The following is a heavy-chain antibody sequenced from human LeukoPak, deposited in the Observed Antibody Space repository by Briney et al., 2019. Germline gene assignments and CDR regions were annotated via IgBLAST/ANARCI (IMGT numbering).Heavy chain of an antibody. CDR3: ARSPISQGSSSSHYYFDY. Sequence: SETLSLTCAVYGGSFSGYYWSWVRQPPGKGLEWIGETNHSGSTNYNPSLKSRVTISVDTSKNQFSLKLSSVTDADTAVYYCARSPISQGSSSSHYYFDYWGQGTLVTVSS. V-gene: IGHV4-34*01. D-gene: IGHD6-6*01. J-gene: IGHJ4*02. CDR2: TNHSGST. CDR1: GGSFSGYY.